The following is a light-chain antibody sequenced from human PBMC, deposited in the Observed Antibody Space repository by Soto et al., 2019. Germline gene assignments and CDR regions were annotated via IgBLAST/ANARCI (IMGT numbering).Light chain of an antibody. CDR1: QSVTNSY. CDR3: QQRSNWPLT. V-gene: IGKV3-11*01. Sequence: EIVMTQSPVTLSVSPGERATLSCRASQSVTNSYLAWYQQKPGQAPRLLIFGASNRATGIPARFSGSGSGTDFTLTISSLEPEDSAVYYCQQRSNWPLTFGPGTKVDI. CDR2: GAS. J-gene: IGKJ3*01.